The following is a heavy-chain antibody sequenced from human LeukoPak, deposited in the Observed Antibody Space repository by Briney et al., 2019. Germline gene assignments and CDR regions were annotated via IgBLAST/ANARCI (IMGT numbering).Heavy chain of an antibody. CDR1: GFTFSSYG. V-gene: IGHV3-30*18. D-gene: IGHD6-19*01. CDR2: ISYDGSNK. CDR3: AKPQGGSSGWYDNWFDP. Sequence: PGRSLRLSCAASGFTFSSYGMHWVRQAPGKGLEWVAVISYDGSNKYYADSVKGRFTISRDNSKNTLYLQMNSLRAEDTAVYYCAKPQGGSSGWYDNWFDPWGQGTLVTVSS. J-gene: IGHJ5*02.